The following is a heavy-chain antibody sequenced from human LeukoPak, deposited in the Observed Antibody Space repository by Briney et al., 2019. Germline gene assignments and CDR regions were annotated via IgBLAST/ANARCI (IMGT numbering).Heavy chain of an antibody. J-gene: IGHJ4*02. CDR3: ARDNGPIAAADY. CDR1: GYTFTSYA. D-gene: IGHD6-13*01. CDR2: INAGNGNT. V-gene: IGHV1-3*01. Sequence: EASVKVSCKASGYTFTSYAMHWVRQAPGQRLEWMGWINAGNGNTKYSQKFQGRVTITRDTSASTAYMELSSLRSEDTAVYYCARDNGPIAAADYWGQGTLVTVSS.